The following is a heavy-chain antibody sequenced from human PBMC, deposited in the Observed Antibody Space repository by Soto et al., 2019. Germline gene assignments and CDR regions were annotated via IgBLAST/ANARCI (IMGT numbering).Heavy chain of an antibody. V-gene: IGHV3-74*01. D-gene: IGHD2-15*01. CDR1: GFTFSSDW. J-gene: IGHJ4*02. Sequence: GGSLRLACAASGFTFSSDWVHWVRQAPGKGRGWVSRINSDGSSTSYADSVKGRFTISRDNAKNTLYLQMTSLRAEDTAVYYCAREMHRGWSFDYWGQGTLVTVSS. CDR2: INSDGSST. CDR3: AREMHRGWSFDY.